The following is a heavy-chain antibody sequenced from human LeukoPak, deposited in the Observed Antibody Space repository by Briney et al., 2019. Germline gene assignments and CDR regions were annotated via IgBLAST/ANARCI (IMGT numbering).Heavy chain of an antibody. J-gene: IGHJ4*02. CDR3: ARHHCGGGGSCYPIDY. Sequence: ASVKVSCTASGYTFTDYYLHWMRLAPGQGLEWMAWIHPNSGVTKYAQKFQGRVTVTRDTSISTLYMELTRLTSDDTAVYYCARHHCGGGGSCYPIDYWGQGTLVTVSS. D-gene: IGHD2-15*01. V-gene: IGHV1-2*02. CDR1: GYTFTDYY. CDR2: IHPNSGVT.